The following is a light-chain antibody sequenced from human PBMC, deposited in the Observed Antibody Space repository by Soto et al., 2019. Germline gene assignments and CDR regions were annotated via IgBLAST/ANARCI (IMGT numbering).Light chain of an antibody. CDR3: AAWDNRLNGFV. J-gene: IGLJ1*01. CDR2: SDN. Sequence: QSVLTQPPSASGTPGQRVTISCSGSSSNIGGNSVNWYQQLPGRAPKLLISSDNQRPSGVPDRFSGSKSDTSGSLAISGLQSEDEADYYCAAWDNRLNGFVFGTGTKVTVL. V-gene: IGLV1-44*01. CDR1: SSNIGGNS.